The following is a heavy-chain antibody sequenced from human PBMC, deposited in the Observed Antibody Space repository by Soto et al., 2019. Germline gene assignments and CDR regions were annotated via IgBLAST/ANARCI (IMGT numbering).Heavy chain of an antibody. Sequence: PGGSLRLSCAASGFIFRRYAINWVRQAPGKGQEWVSAISGSGGSTYYADSVKGRLTISRDNTKNTMTLQMNSLRAEDTAIYYCARDLGVRSDYWGQGTLVTVSS. D-gene: IGHD1-26*01. J-gene: IGHJ4*02. V-gene: IGHV3-23*01. CDR1: GFIFRRYA. CDR3: ARDLGVRSDY. CDR2: ISGSGGST.